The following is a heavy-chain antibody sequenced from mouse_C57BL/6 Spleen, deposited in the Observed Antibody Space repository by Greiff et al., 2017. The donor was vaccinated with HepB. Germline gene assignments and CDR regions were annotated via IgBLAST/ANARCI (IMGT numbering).Heavy chain of an antibody. J-gene: IGHJ2*01. CDR3: ARVGDYSEGFDY. D-gene: IGHD1-1*01. Sequence: QQSGQGLEWIGWIYPGSGNTKYNEKFKGKATLTVDTSSSTAYMQLSSLTSEDSAVYFCARVGDYSEGFDYWGQGTTLTVSS. V-gene: IGHV1-84*01. CDR2: IYPGSGNT.